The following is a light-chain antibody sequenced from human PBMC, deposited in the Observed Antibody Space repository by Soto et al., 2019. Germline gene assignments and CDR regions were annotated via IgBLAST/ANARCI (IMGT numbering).Light chain of an antibody. J-gene: IGLJ3*02. CDR1: SSDVGAYNY. Sequence: QSALTQPASVSGSPEQSITISCTGTSSDVGAYNYVSWYQQHPDKAPKLMIFEVSDRPSGVSNRFSGSNSGNTASLTISGLQAEDEADYFCSSYTSNSTLVFGGGTKLTV. CDR2: EVS. CDR3: SSYTSNSTLV. V-gene: IGLV2-14*01.